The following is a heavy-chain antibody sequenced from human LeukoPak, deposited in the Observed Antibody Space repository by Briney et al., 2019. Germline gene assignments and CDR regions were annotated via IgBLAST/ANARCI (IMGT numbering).Heavy chain of an antibody. Sequence: GASVTVSCKASGYTFTSYGISWVRQAPGQGLEWMGWISAYNGNTNYEQKLQGRVTMTTDTSTSTAYMELRSLRSDDTAVYYCARDVGYGSGGSCYPIDWGQGTLVTVSS. CDR1: GYTFTSYG. CDR2: ISAYNGNT. V-gene: IGHV1-18*01. J-gene: IGHJ4*02. CDR3: ARDVGYGSGGSCYPID. D-gene: IGHD2-15*01.